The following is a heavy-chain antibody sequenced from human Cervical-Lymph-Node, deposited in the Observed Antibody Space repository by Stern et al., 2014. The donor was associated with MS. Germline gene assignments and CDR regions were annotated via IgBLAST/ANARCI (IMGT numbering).Heavy chain of an antibody. Sequence: QVQLVQSGPGLVKPSETLSLTCTVSGGSISSYFWSWIRQPPGKGLEWIAYISYSGDTSYNPSLNSRLTISADPSKNQFSLKMTSLTAADTAVYYCSRHIPSNILTGYDYWGQGTLVTVSS. CDR3: SRHIPSNILTGYDY. CDR1: GGSISSYF. CDR2: ISYSGDT. D-gene: IGHD3-9*01. J-gene: IGHJ4*02. V-gene: IGHV4-59*08.